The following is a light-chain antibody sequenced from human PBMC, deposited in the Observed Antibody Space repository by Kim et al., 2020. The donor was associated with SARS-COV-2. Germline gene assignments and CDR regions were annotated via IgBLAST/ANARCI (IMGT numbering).Light chain of an antibody. J-gene: IGKJ2*03. CDR2: WAS. CDR3: QQYYSTPPS. CDR1: QTVLYNSNNKNY. Sequence: DIAMTQSPDSLAVSLGERATLNCKSSQTVLYNSNNKNYLAWYQQKPGQAPKLLIYWASIRESGVSDRFSGSGSETDFTLTISSLQAEDVAVYYCQQYYSTPPSFAQGTKLEI. V-gene: IGKV4-1*01.